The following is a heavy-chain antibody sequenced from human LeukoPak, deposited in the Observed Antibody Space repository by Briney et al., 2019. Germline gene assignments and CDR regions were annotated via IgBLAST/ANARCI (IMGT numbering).Heavy chain of an antibody. D-gene: IGHD5-18*01. CDR2: INWNGGST. CDR1: GFTSDDYG. CDR3: ARAGCSYGTYYYYYYMDV. Sequence: PGGSLRLSCAASGFTSDDYGMSWVRQAPGKGLEWVSGINWNGGSTGYADSVKGRFTISRDNAKNSLYLQMNSLRAEDTALYYCARAGCSYGTYYYYYYMDVWGKGTTVTVSS. V-gene: IGHV3-20*04. J-gene: IGHJ6*03.